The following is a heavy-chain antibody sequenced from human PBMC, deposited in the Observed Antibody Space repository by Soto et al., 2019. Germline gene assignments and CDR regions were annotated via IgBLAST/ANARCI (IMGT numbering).Heavy chain of an antibody. V-gene: IGHV1-58*01. D-gene: IGHD1-26*01. CDR1: GFTFTSSA. Sequence: GASVKVSCKASGFTFTSSAVQWVRQARGQRLEWIGWIVVGSGNTNYAQKFQERVTITRDMSTSTAYMELSSLRSEDTAVYYCAAELMGATYYYYGMDVWGQGTTVTVSS. CDR3: AAELMGATYYYYGMDV. J-gene: IGHJ6*02. CDR2: IVVGSGNT.